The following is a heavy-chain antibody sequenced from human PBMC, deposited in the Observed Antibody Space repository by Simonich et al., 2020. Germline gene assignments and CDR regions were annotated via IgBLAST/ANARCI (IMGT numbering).Heavy chain of an antibody. CDR1: GFTSSSYS. CDR3: ARDRGTGVPMDY. CDR2: ISSSSSYI. J-gene: IGHJ4*02. Sequence: EVQLVESGGGLVKPGGSLSFSCAASGFTSSSYSMNWVRPAPGKEREGVAAISSSSSYIYDANSVKGRFTISRDNAKNSLYLQMNSLRAEDTAVYYCARDRGTGVPMDYWGQGTLVTVSS. V-gene: IGHV3-21*01. D-gene: IGHD7-27*01.